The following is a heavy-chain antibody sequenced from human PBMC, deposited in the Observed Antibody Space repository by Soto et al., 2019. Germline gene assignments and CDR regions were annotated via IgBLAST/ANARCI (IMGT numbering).Heavy chain of an antibody. Sequence: QVQLEQSGAEVKKPGSSVKVSCRASGGTFSNSALSWVRQAPGQGLEWIGGIMPIFRTPDYAQKFQGRVTITADESTSTAYAELSGLRRDDTAAYYCARAKDRVQLGANYYSMLDVWGQGTRVTVSS. J-gene: IGHJ6*02. CDR2: IMPIFRTP. CDR3: ARAKDRVQLGANYYSMLDV. CDR1: GGTFSNSA. D-gene: IGHD1-1*01. V-gene: IGHV1-69*12.